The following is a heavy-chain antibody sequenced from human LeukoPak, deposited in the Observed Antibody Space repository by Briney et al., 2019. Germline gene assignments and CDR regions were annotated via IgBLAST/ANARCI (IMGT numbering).Heavy chain of an antibody. J-gene: IGHJ5*02. CDR1: GFTFSSYS. CDR2: ISSSSTI. CDR3: ARGGYSSSWPEA. D-gene: IGHD6-13*01. Sequence: AGGSLRLSCAASGFTFSSYSMTWVRQAPGKGLEWVSYISSSSTIYYADSVKGRFTISRDNAKNSLYLQMNSLRAEDTAVYYCARGGYSSSWPEAWGQGTLVTVSS. V-gene: IGHV3-48*01.